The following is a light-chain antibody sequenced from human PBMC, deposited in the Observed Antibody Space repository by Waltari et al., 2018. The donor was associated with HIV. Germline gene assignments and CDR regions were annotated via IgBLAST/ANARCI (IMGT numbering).Light chain of an antibody. CDR1: QSISSW. CDR2: KAS. V-gene: IGKV1-5*03. Sequence: DIQMTQSPSTLSASLGDRVTITCRASQSISSWLAWYQQKPGKAPNLLIYKASSLESGVPSRFSGNGSGTEFSLTISSLQPDDFATYYCQKYDTYPYTFGQGTKLEI. CDR3: QKYDTYPYT. J-gene: IGKJ2*01.